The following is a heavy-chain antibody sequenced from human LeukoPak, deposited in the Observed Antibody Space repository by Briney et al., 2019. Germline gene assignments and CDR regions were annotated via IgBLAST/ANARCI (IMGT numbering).Heavy chain of an antibody. Sequence: SESLSLTCPVSGGSLSSYYWSWIRQPAGKGLEWVGRIYTSGSTNYNPSLKSRVTMSVDTSKNQFSLKLSSVTAADTAVYYCARAPIMITFGGVIPDDAFDIWGQGTMVTVSS. V-gene: IGHV4-4*07. CDR2: IYTSGST. CDR1: GGSLSSYY. D-gene: IGHD3-16*02. CDR3: ARAPIMITFGGVIPDDAFDI. J-gene: IGHJ3*02.